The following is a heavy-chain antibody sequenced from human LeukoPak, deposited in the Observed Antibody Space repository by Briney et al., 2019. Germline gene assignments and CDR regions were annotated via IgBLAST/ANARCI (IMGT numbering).Heavy chain of an antibody. CDR2: IWYDGSNK. D-gene: IGHD3-22*01. Sequence: GGSLRLSCAASGFTFSSYGMHWVRQAPGKGLEWVAVIWYDGSNKYYADSVKGRFTISRDNSKNTLYLQMNSLRAEDTAVYYCARDRYYYDSSGYPTDYYGMDVWGQGTTVTVSS. J-gene: IGHJ6*02. CDR1: GFTFSSYG. V-gene: IGHV3-33*01. CDR3: ARDRYYYDSSGYPTDYYGMDV.